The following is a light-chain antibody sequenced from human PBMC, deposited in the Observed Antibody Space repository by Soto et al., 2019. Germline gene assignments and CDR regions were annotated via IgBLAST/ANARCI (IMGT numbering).Light chain of an antibody. CDR1: QSFRGL. CDR2: DAY. J-gene: IGKJ1*01. V-gene: IGKV3-11*01. CDR3: QQRHMWPIT. Sequence: EVVLTQSLVTLSLSPGERATLSCRASQSFRGLLAWYQQKPGQAPRLLIYDAYNRATGIPPRFSGSGSGTDFTLTISSLEPEDSAVYYCQQRHMWPITFGQGTKVDIK.